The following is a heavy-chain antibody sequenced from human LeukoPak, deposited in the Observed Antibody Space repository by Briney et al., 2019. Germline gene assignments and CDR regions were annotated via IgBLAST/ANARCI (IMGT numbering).Heavy chain of an antibody. CDR3: AREEWELYSPPLDY. Sequence: AGSLRLSCAASGFTFSSYWMHWVRQAPGKGLVWVSRINSDGSSTSYADSLKRRFTISRDNAKNTLSLQMNSLRAEDTAVYYCAREEWELYSPPLDYCGQRNLISDSS. V-gene: IGHV3-74*01. CDR2: INSDGSST. J-gene: IGHJ4*02. CDR1: GFTFSSYW. D-gene: IGHD1-26*01.